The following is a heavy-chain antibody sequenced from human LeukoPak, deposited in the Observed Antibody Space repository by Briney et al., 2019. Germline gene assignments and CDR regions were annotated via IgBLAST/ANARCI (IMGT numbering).Heavy chain of an antibody. D-gene: IGHD3-10*01. CDR3: ARSPIPDY. V-gene: IGHV3-43*02. Sequence: GGSLRLSCAASGFTFDDYAMHWVRQAPGKGLEWVSLISGDGGSTYYADSVKGRFTISRGNAKNSLYLQMNSLRAEDTAVYYCARSPIPDYWGQGTLVTVSS. CDR2: ISGDGGST. CDR1: GFTFDDYA. J-gene: IGHJ4*02.